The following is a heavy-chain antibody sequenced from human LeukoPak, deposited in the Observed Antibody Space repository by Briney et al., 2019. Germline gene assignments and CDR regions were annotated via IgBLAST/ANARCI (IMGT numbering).Heavy chain of an antibody. J-gene: IGHJ4*02. CDR3: ARRGDDSSGYYCFDY. Sequence: SETLSLTCAVYGGSFSGYYWSWIRQPPGKGLEWIGEINHSGSTNYNPSLKSRVTISVDTSKNQFSLKLNSVTAADTAVYYCARRGDDSSGYYCFDYWGQGTLVTVSS. D-gene: IGHD3-22*01. CDR2: INHSGST. V-gene: IGHV4-34*01. CDR1: GGSFSGYY.